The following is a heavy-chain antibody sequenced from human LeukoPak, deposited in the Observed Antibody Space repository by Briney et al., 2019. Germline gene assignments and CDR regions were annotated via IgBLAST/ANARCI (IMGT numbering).Heavy chain of an antibody. CDR1: GGSISSSSYY. J-gene: IGHJ5*02. V-gene: IGHV4-39*07. CDR2: IYYSGST. CDR3: ARDSGHYYP. D-gene: IGHD3-22*01. Sequence: SETLSLTCTVSGGSISSSSYYWGWIRQPPGKGLEWIGSIYYSGSTYYNPSLKSRVTISVDTSKNQFSLKLSSVTAADTAVYYCARDSGHYYPWGQGTLVTVSS.